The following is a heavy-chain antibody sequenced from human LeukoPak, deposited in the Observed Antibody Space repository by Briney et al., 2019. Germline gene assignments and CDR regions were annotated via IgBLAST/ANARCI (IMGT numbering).Heavy chain of an antibody. Sequence: GGSLRLSCAASGFTFSSYGMHWVRQAPGKGLEWVAFIRYDGSNKYYADSVKGRFTISRDNSKNTLYLQMNSLRAEDTAVYYCAKVPKNYDILTGDYYFDYWGQGTLVTVSS. D-gene: IGHD3-9*01. J-gene: IGHJ4*02. V-gene: IGHV3-30*02. CDR2: IRYDGSNK. CDR1: GFTFSSYG. CDR3: AKVPKNYDILTGDYYFDY.